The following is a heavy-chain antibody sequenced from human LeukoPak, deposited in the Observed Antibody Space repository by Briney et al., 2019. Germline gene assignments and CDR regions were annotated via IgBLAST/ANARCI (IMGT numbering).Heavy chain of an antibody. Sequence: GGSLRLSCAASGFTVSSNYMSWVRQAPGKGLEWVSVIYSGGSTYYADSVKGRFTISRDNSKNTLYLQMNSLRAEDTAVYYCARMRYCFWSRHPYGMDVWGQGTTVTVSS. CDR1: GFTVSSNY. CDR2: IYSGGST. D-gene: IGHD3-3*01. CDR3: ARMRYCFWSRHPYGMDV. V-gene: IGHV3-53*01. J-gene: IGHJ6*02.